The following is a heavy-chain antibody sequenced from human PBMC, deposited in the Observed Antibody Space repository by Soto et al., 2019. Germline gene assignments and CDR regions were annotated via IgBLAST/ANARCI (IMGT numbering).Heavy chain of an antibody. Sequence: ASVKVSCKASGYTFTGYYMHWVRQAPGQGLEWMGWINPNSGGTNYAQKFQGWVTMTRDTSISTAYMELSRLRSDDTAVYYCARGDGSYYSSYYYGMDVWGQGTTVTVSS. CDR3: ARGDGSYYSSYYYGMDV. J-gene: IGHJ6*02. V-gene: IGHV1-2*04. CDR2: INPNSGGT. CDR1: GYTFTGYY. D-gene: IGHD1-26*01.